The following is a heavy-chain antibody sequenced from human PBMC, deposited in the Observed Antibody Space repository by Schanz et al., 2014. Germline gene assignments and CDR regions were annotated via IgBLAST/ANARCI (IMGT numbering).Heavy chain of an antibody. CDR1: GGSISSATYY. CDR2: LYSRGSP. V-gene: IGHV4-61*02. D-gene: IGHD5-12*01. CDR3: ARGGSVATIAPYTWFDP. J-gene: IGHJ5*02. Sequence: QVQLQESGPGLVKPSQTLSLTCTVSGGSISSATYYWSWVRQPAGKGLEWIGRLYSRGSPTYNPALKGRVTIPRDTSNNQSPLRLNSMTAADTAVYYCARGGSVATIAPYTWFDPWGQGTLVTVSS.